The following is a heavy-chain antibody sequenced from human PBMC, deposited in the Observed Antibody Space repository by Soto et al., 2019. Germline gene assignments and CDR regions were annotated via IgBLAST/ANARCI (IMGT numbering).Heavy chain of an antibody. CDR3: ASNKNWNYYYGMDV. CDR1: GYSFTSYW. J-gene: IGHJ6*02. V-gene: IGHV5-10-1*01. Sequence: GESLKISCKGSGYSFTSYWISWVRQMPGKGLEWMGRIDPSDSYTKYSPSFQGHVTISADKSISTAYLQWSGLKASDTAMYYCASNKNWNYYYGMDVWGQGTTVTVSS. D-gene: IGHD1-1*01. CDR2: IDPSDSYT.